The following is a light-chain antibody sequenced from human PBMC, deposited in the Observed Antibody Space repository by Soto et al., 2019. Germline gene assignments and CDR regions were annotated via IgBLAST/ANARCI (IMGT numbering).Light chain of an antibody. J-gene: IGKJ5*01. Sequence: ILMAQAPGTLCVSPGEGVTLSCRASQSVSSKLVWYQRKPGQSPRLLIDDAATRATGMPGRFSGSGSGTEFTLTISRLQSEDFAVYYCQQYNNWPPNITCGQGTRLE. CDR1: QSVSSK. V-gene: IGKV3-15*01. CDR2: DAA. CDR3: QQYNNWPPNIT.